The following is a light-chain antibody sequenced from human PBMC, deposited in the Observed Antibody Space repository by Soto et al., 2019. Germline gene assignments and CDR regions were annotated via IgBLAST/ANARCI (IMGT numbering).Light chain of an antibody. V-gene: IGKV1-39*01. CDR1: QIINRF. CDR3: QQSYSPPPVT. CDR2: AAS. Sequence: IQLPQSPYSLSASVGDRFTITCRASQIINRFLNWYQQKPGKAPKLLIYAASSLQSGVPSRFSGSGSGTDLTLTISRLQPEDFAAYYCQQSYSPPPVTFGQGTRLEI. J-gene: IGKJ5*01.